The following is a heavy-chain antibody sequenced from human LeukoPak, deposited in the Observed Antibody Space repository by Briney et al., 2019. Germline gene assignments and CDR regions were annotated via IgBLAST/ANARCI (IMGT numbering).Heavy chain of an antibody. Sequence: ASVKVSCKASGGTFSSYAISWVRQAPGQGLEWMGGIIPIFGTANYAQKFQGRVTITADESTSTAYMELSSLRSEDTAVYYCAREGVRFLDSPTHFDPWGQGTLVTVSS. CDR3: AREGVRFLDSPTHFDP. CDR2: IIPIFGTA. V-gene: IGHV1-69*13. J-gene: IGHJ5*02. D-gene: IGHD3-3*01. CDR1: GGTFSSYA.